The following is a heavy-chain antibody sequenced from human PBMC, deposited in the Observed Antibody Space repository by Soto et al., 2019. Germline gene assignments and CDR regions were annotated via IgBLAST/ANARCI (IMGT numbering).Heavy chain of an antibody. Sequence: QVQLVQSGAEVKKPGSSVKVSCKASGGTFSSYAISWVRQAPGQGLEWMGGIIPIFGTANYAQKFQGRVTISADESTSTAYMELSSLRSEDTAVYYCASRSARDDSSGPTHRCCDYWGQGTLVTVSS. CDR3: ASRSARDDSSGPTHRCCDY. J-gene: IGHJ4*02. D-gene: IGHD3-22*01. CDR1: GGTFSSYA. CDR2: IIPIFGTA. V-gene: IGHV1-69*01.